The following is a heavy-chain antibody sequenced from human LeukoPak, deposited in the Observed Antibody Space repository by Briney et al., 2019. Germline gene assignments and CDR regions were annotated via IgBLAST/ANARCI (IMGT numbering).Heavy chain of an antibody. CDR1: GGSFSGYY. V-gene: IGHV4-34*01. D-gene: IGHD6-6*01. J-gene: IGHJ4*02. CDR2: INHSGST. CDR3: ASRRIAARPICFDY. Sequence: SETLSLTCAVYGGSFSGYYWSWIRQPPGKGLEWIGEINHSGSTNYNPSLKSRVTISVDTSKNQFSLKLSSVTAADTAVYYWASRRIAARPICFDYWGQGTLVTVSS.